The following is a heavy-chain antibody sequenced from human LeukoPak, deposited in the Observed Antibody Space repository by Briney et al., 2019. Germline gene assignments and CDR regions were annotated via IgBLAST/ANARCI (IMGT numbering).Heavy chain of an antibody. D-gene: IGHD5-12*01. Sequence: GGSLRLSCTASGFTFGDYAMSWFRQAPGKGLEWVGFIRSKAYGGTTEYAASVKGRFTISRDDSKSIAYLQMNSLKTEDTAVYYCARSDYEGYFDYWGQGTLVTVSS. J-gene: IGHJ4*02. CDR2: IRSKAYGGTT. V-gene: IGHV3-49*03. CDR3: ARSDYEGYFDY. CDR1: GFTFGDYA.